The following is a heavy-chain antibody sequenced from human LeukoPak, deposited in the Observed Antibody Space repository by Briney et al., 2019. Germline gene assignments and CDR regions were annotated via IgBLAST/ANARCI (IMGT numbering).Heavy chain of an antibody. CDR1: GFTVSSNY. CDR2: IYSGGST. V-gene: IGHV3-53*01. Sequence: PGGSLRLSCAAPGFTVSSNYMSWVRQAPGKGLEWVSVIYSGGSTYYADSVKGRFTISRDNSKNTLYLQMNSLRAEDTAVYFCAKSRSGSANWALQIFDNWGQGTLVTVSS. D-gene: IGHD1-1*01. CDR3: AKSRSGSANWALQIFDN. J-gene: IGHJ4*02.